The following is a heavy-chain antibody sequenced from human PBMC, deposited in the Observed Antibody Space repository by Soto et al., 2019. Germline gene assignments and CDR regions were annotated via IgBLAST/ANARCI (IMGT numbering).Heavy chain of an antibody. CDR2: ISWNSGSI. CDR1: GFTFDDYG. CDR3: AKGVAGYYYGMDV. J-gene: IGHJ6*02. D-gene: IGHD6-19*01. Sequence: LRLSCAASGFTFDDYGMHWVRQAPGKGLEWVSGISWNSGSIGYADSVKGRFTISRDNAKNSVYLQMNSLRAEDTALYYCAKGVAGYYYGMDVWGQGTTVTVSS. V-gene: IGHV3-9*01.